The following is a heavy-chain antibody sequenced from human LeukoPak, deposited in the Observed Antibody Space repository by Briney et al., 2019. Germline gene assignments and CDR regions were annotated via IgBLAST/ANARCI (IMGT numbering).Heavy chain of an antibody. J-gene: IGHJ4*02. CDR2: IYHSGST. Sequence: SETLSLTCTVSGGSISSGGYYWSWIRQPPGEGLESIGYIYHSGSTYYNPSLKSRVTISVDTSKNQFSLKLSSVTAADTAVYYCARLEGSIAARKTDYWGQGTLVTVSS. V-gene: IGHV4-30-2*03. CDR3: ARLEGSIAARKTDY. CDR1: GGSISSGGYY. D-gene: IGHD6-6*01.